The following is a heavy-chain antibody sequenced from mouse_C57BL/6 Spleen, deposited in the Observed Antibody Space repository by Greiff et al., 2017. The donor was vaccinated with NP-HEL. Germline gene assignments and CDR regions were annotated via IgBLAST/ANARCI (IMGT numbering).Heavy chain of an antibody. J-gene: IGHJ4*01. CDR1: GFTFSSYA. CDR2: ISSGGDYI. V-gene: IGHV5-9-1*02. CDR3: TKNYYGNAMDY. D-gene: IGHD1-1*01. Sequence: EVMLVESGEGLVKPGGSLKLSCAASGFTFSSYAMSWVRQTPEKRLEWVAYISSGGDYIYYADTVKGRFTISRDNARNTLYLQMSSLKSEDTAMYYCTKNYYGNAMDYWGQGTSVTVSS.